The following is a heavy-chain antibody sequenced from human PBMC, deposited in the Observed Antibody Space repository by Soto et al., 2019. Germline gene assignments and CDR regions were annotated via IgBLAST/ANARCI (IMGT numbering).Heavy chain of an antibody. Sequence: PSVTMSLTCTVAGGNIISGGCSWSWKRQPPGKGLEWIGYIYHSGSTYYNPSLKSRVTISVDRSKNQFSLKLSSVTAADTAVYYCARKTNYYDSSGYYLMRGAFDIWGQGTMVTVSS. CDR2: IYHSGST. CDR3: ARKTNYYDSSGYYLMRGAFDI. D-gene: IGHD3-22*01. V-gene: IGHV4-30-2*01. J-gene: IGHJ3*02. CDR1: GGNIISGGCS.